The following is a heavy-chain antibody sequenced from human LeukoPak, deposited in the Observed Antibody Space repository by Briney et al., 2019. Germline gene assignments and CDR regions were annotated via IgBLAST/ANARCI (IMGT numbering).Heavy chain of an antibody. Sequence: GASVKVSCKASGGTFSSYAISWVRQAPGQGLEWMGGIIPIFGTANYAQKFQGRVTITADGSTSTAYMELSSLRSEDTAVYYCAIFTIFGVDRFDPWGQGTLVTVSS. CDR2: IIPIFGTA. V-gene: IGHV1-69*13. J-gene: IGHJ5*02. D-gene: IGHD3-3*01. CDR3: AIFTIFGVDRFDP. CDR1: GGTFSSYA.